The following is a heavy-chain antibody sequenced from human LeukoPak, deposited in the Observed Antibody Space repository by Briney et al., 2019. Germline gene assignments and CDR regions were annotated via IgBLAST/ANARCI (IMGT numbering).Heavy chain of an antibody. D-gene: IGHD3-3*01. CDR3: ATAGRRLFGVLIPLSFDY. V-gene: IGHV1-8*01. Sequence: GASVKVSCKASGYTFTSYDINWVRQATGQGLEWMGWMNPNSGNTGYAQKFQGRLTMTRDMSTSTVYMELSSLRSEDTALYYCATAGRRLFGVLIPLSFDYWGQGTLVTVSS. J-gene: IGHJ4*02. CDR1: GYTFTSYD. CDR2: MNPNSGNT.